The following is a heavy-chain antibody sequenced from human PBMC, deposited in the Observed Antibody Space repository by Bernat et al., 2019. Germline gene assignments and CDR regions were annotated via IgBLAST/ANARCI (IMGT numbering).Heavy chain of an antibody. V-gene: IGHV3-7*04. J-gene: IGHJ3*02. Sequence: EVQLVESGGGLVQPGGSLRLPCAASGFPFRSYWMSWVRQAPGKGLEWVANIKKYGSEQCNGDSGKGEITLCRDSAKNSLYLQMNSRRAMDTGVDYCARGDCSGGSSKGDGFDTWGGGTMVTVSS. CDR3: ARGDCSGGSSKGDGFDT. D-gene: IGHD2-15*01. CDR2: IKKYGSEQ. CDR1: GFPFRSYW.